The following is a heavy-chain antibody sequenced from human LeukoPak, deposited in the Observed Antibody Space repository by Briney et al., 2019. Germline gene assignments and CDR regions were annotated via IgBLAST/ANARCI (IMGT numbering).Heavy chain of an antibody. CDR1: GYTFTGYI. J-gene: IGHJ5*02. CDR2: INPNSGGT. CDR3: ARERTAARNWFDP. D-gene: IGHD6-6*01. V-gene: IGHV1-2*02. Sequence: ASVKVSCKASGYTFTGYIMHWVRQAPGQGLEWMGWINPNSGGTNYAQKFQGRVTMTRDTSISTAYMELSRLRSDDTAAYYCARERTAARNWFDPWGQGTLVTVSS.